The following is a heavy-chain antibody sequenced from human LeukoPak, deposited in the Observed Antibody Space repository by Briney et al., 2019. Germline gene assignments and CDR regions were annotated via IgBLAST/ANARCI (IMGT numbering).Heavy chain of an antibody. V-gene: IGHV3-23*01. D-gene: IGHD1-26*01. J-gene: IGHJ5*02. CDR3: ARLAVGKGWFDP. CDR2: ISGSGGST. Sequence: GESPRLSCAASGFTFSSYAMSWVRQAPGKGLEWVSGISGSGGSTYYADSVKGRFSISRDNAKNSLYLQMNSLRVEDTAMYYCARLAVGKGWFDPWGQGTLVTVSS. CDR1: GFTFSSYA.